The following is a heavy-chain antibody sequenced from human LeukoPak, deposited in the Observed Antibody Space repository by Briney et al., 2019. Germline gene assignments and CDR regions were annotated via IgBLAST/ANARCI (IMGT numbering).Heavy chain of an antibody. CDR3: ARISLPPSDNFDS. D-gene: IGHD2-15*01. CDR2: ICSSSGCT. Sequence: GGSLRLSCAASEFTFSSHPMGWVRRAPGKGLEWVSSICSSSGCTYYAASVRGRFAISRDDSKNTLYLQMNSLRAEDTAVYYCARISLPPSDNFDSWGQGTLVTVSS. J-gene: IGHJ4*02. V-gene: IGHV3-23*01. CDR1: EFTFSSHP.